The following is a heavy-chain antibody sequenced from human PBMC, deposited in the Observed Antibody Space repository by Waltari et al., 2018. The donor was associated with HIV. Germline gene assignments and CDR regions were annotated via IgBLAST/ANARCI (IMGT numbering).Heavy chain of an antibody. CDR2: ISVYNDNT. CDR1: GYSFTSYG. Sequence: QVQLVQSGAEVKKPGASLKVSCKASGYSFTSYGIRWVRQAPGQGLEWIGWISVYNDNTKYAQKIQDRLNMTTDSPTSTAYMELRSLRSDDTAVYYCARAPMTTVTSRGFDIWGQGTMVIVSS. V-gene: IGHV1-18*01. CDR3: ARAPMTTVTSRGFDI. J-gene: IGHJ3*02. D-gene: IGHD4-17*01.